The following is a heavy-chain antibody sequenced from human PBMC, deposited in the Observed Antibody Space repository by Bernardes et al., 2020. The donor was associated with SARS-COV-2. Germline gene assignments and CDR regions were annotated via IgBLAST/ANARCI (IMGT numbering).Heavy chain of an antibody. D-gene: IGHD5-12*01. Sequence: ASVKVSCKASGYTFTGYYMHWVRQAPGQGLEWMGWINPNSGGTNYAQKFQGWVTMTRDTSISTAYIELGRLRSDDTAVYYCARASPIVATTTGFYYYYYGMDVWGQGTTVTVSS. CDR3: ARASPIVATTTGFYYYYYGMDV. CDR2: INPNSGGT. J-gene: IGHJ6*02. V-gene: IGHV1-2*04. CDR1: GYTFTGYY.